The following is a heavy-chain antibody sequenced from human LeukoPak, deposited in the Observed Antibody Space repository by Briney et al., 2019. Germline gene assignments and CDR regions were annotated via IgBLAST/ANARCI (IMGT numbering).Heavy chain of an antibody. CDR3: ASLYSGSYSFDY. D-gene: IGHD1-26*01. Sequence: SETLSPTCTVSGVSISGGTYCWSWIRQPAGKGLEWIGRIYTSGTTNYNPSLKSRVTISVDTSKNQFSLKLSSVTAAGTAVYYCASLYSGSYSFDYWGQGTLVTVSS. V-gene: IGHV4-61*02. CDR1: GVSISGGTYC. J-gene: IGHJ4*02. CDR2: IYTSGTT.